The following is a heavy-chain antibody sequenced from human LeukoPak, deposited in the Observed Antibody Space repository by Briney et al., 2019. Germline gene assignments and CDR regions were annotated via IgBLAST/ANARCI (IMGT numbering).Heavy chain of an antibody. D-gene: IGHD7-27*01. V-gene: IGHV4-4*07. CDR3: ARVTGDSLAFDY. CDR1: GGSISRYY. Sequence: SETLSLTCTVSGGSISRYYWSWLRQPAGKGLEWIGRIYTSGSTNYNPSHKSRVTMSVATSKNQFSLKLSSVTAADTAVYYCARVTGDSLAFDYWGQGTLVTVSS. J-gene: IGHJ4*02. CDR2: IYTSGST.